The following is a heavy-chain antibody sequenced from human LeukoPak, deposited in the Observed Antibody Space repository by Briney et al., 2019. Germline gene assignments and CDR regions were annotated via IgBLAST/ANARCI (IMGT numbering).Heavy chain of an antibody. D-gene: IGHD3-22*01. V-gene: IGHV3-21*01. J-gene: IGHJ4*02. CDR3: ARGRDYYDSSGYYYVFDY. Sequence: GGSLRLSCAASGFTFSTYSMNWVRQAPGKGLEWVSSISSSSSYIYYADSVKGRFTISRDNAKNSLYLQMNSLRAEDTAVYYCARGRDYYDSSGYYYVFDYWGQGTLVTVSS. CDR1: GFTFSTYS. CDR2: ISSSSSYI.